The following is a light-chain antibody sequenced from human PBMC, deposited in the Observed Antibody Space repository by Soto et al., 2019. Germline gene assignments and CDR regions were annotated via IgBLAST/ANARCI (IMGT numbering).Light chain of an antibody. CDR2: AAS. Sequence: AIQMTQSPSSLSASVGDRVTITCRASQGIRNDLGWYQQKPGKAPKLLIYAASSLQSGGPSRFSGSGSGTDFTLTISSLQPEDFATYYCLQDYNYPRLTFGGGTKVEIK. CDR1: QGIRND. CDR3: LQDYNYPRLT. J-gene: IGKJ4*01. V-gene: IGKV1-6*01.